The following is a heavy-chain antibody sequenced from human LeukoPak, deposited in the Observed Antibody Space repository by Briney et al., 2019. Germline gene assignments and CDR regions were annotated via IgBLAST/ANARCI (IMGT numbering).Heavy chain of an antibody. CDR1: GGTFSSYA. CDR3: VRDSGYSTLGYFDY. CDR2: IIPIFGTA. J-gene: IGHJ4*02. V-gene: IGHV1-69*06. Sequence: GASVKVSCKASGGTFSSYAISWVRQAPGQGLEWMGRIIPIFGTANYAQKFQGRVTITADKSTSTAYMELSSLRSEDTAVYYCVRDSGYSTLGYFDYWGQGTLVTVSS. D-gene: IGHD5-18*01.